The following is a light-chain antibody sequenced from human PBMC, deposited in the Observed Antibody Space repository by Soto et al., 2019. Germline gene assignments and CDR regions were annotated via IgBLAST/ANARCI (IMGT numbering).Light chain of an antibody. CDR2: KAS. J-gene: IGKJ1*01. CDR1: QTISSW. CDR3: QQYNGYSRT. V-gene: IGKV1-5*03. Sequence: DIQMTQSPSTLSGSVGDRVTITCRASQTISSWLAWYQQKPGKAPKLLIYKASTLKSGVPSRFSGSGSGTEFTLTISSLQPDDVATYYCQQYNGYSRTFGQGTKVDIK.